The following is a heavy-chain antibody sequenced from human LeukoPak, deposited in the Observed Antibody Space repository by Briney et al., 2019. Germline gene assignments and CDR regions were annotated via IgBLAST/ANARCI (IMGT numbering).Heavy chain of an antibody. CDR3: ARDARLRGYFDC. CDR1: GFTLSSNY. J-gene: IGHJ4*02. D-gene: IGHD2-21*02. CDR2: IYTAGNT. Sequence: PGGSLRPSCEASGFTLSSNYMSWVRQAPGKGLEWVSLIYTAGNTFYADSVKGRFTISRDNSTNTLYLQMNSLRAEDTALYYCARDARLRGYFDCWGQGTLVTVSS. V-gene: IGHV3-53*01.